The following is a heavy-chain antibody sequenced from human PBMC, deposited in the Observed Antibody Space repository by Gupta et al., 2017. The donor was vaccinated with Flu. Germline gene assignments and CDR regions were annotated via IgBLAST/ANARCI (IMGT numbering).Heavy chain of an antibody. CDR2: ISSSGVP. CDR3: ARGQGDS. J-gene: IGHJ4*02. Sequence: EVLLVESGGGLVQPGGSLRLSCAAYGFTFRGYDMGWVRKAPGKGLEWFSFISSSGVPYYTDSVKGRFTISRDNAKNSVYLQMDSLRAEDTSFYYCARGQGDSWGQGTLVTVSS. V-gene: IGHV3-48*03. CDR1: GFTFRGYD.